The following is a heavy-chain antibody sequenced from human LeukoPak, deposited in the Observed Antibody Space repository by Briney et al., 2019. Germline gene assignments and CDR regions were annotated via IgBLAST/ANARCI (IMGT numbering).Heavy chain of an antibody. Sequence: GRSLRLSCAASGFTFSSYAMHWVRQAPGKGLEWVAVISYDGSNKYYADSVKGRFTISRDNSKNTLYLQMNSLRAEDTAVYYCAKERGAAAGLDYYYGMDVWGQGTTVTVSS. CDR2: ISYDGSNK. CDR1: GFTFSSYA. J-gene: IGHJ6*02. CDR3: AKERGAAAGLDYYYGMDV. D-gene: IGHD6-13*01. V-gene: IGHV3-30*04.